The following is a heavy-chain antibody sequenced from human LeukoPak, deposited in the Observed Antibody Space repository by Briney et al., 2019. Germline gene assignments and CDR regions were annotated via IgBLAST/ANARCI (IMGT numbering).Heavy chain of an antibody. Sequence: PGGSLRLSCAASGFTFSSYAMSWVRQAPGKGLGWVSSISSSSAYIYYAASVKGRFTISRDNAKNSLYLQMNSLRAEDTAVYYCARDPDTSGWAPYYLDYWGLGTLVTVSS. CDR1: GFTFSSYA. D-gene: IGHD6-19*01. V-gene: IGHV3-21*01. CDR3: ARDPDTSGWAPYYLDY. J-gene: IGHJ4*02. CDR2: ISSSSAYI.